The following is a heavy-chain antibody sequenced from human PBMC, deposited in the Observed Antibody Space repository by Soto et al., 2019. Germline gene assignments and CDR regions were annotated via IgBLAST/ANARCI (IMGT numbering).Heavy chain of an antibody. D-gene: IGHD7-27*01. CDR1: GAPITWGDYS. V-gene: IGHV4-30-2*05. J-gene: IGHJ5*01. Sequence: SETLSLTCAISGAPITWGDYSWNWIRQPPGKGLEWIGYIFHGATTYYNPSFESRVAISVDTSKSQFSLNVTSVTAADTAVYFCARGRYCLTGRCFPNWFDSWGQGALVTVSS. CDR2: IFHGATT. CDR3: ARGRYCLTGRCFPNWFDS.